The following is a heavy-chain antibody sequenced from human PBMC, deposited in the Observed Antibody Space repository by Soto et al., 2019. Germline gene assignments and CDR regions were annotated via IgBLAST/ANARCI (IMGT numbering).Heavy chain of an antibody. CDR2: ISGTASRT. Sequence: GVLRLSCAGSGFTPTTTPLSWVRQPPGKGLEGVTTISGTASRTYYVDSVKGRAFISSDNSKNTVTLQMNTLTLDHSAVYYCATSFRYFDNWGQGTRVTVSS. CDR1: GFTPTTTP. D-gene: IGHD3-9*01. V-gene: IGHV3-23*01. J-gene: IGHJ4*02. CDR3: ATSFRYFDN.